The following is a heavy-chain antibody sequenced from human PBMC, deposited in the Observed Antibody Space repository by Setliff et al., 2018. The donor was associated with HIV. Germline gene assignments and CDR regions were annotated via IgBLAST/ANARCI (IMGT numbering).Heavy chain of an antibody. CDR1: GGTFPGYA. CDR3: ARGPLLAGDGPYYFDY. CDR2: IIPILNMA. V-gene: IGHV1-69*04. D-gene: IGHD7-27*01. J-gene: IGHJ4*02. Sequence: SVKVSCKASGGTFPGYAISWVRQAPGPGLEWMGSIIPILNMANYAQKFQGRVTITADQSTNTAYMEMGSLRSEDTAVFYCARGPLLAGDGPYYFDYWGQGTRVTVSS.